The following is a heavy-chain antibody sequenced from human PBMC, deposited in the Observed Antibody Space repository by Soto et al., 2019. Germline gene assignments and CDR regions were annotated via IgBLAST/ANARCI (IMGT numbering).Heavy chain of an antibody. CDR2: ISGSVGST. CDR1: GFTFSNYA. D-gene: IGHD6-13*01. V-gene: IGHV3-23*01. CDR3: AKAGGTAGTVDYFDY. J-gene: IGHJ4*02. Sequence: LRLSCAASGFTFSNYAINWVRQSPGKGLEWVSVISGSVGSTYYADSVKGRFTITRDNSKNTLYLQMNSLRAEDTAVYYCAKAGGTAGTVDYFDYWGQGTLVTVSS.